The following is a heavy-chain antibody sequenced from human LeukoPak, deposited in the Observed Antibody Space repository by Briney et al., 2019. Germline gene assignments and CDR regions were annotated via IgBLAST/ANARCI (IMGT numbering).Heavy chain of an antibody. V-gene: IGHV3-53*01. D-gene: IGHD6-13*01. J-gene: IGHJ4*02. CDR3: ARAAVSIAAAAAVGFDY. Sequence: GSLRLSCAASGFTVSSNYMSWVRQAPGRGLEWVSVIYSGGSTYYADSVKGRFTISRDNSKNTLYLQMNSLRAEDTAVYYCARAAVSIAAAAAVGFDYWGQGTLVTVSS. CDR1: GFTVSSNY. CDR2: IYSGGST.